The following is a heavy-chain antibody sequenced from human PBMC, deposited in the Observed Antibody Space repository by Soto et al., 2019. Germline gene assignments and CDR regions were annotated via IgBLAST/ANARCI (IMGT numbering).Heavy chain of an antibody. J-gene: IGHJ4*02. CDR2: FDTEGSDT. CDR3: ATMGFCGPGCYSFDY. CDR1: GYTLSELA. V-gene: IGHV1-24*01. Sequence: ASVKVSCKVSGYTLSELAIHWVRQAPGKGFEGMGGFDTEGSDTIYEQKFQGRVTMTTDTSTETAYMELESLTSEDTAFYYCATMGFCGPGCYSFDYWGQGTLVTVSA. D-gene: IGHD2-21*02.